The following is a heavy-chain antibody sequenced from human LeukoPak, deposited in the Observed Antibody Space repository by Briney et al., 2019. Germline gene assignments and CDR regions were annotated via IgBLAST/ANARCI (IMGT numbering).Heavy chain of an antibody. CDR1: GFTFSSYS. D-gene: IGHD3-3*01. CDR2: ISSSSSYI. J-gene: IGHJ3*02. CDR3: AKTRSGYSPDPFDI. Sequence: PGGSLRLSCAASGFTFSSYSMNWVRQAPGKGLEWVSSISSSSSYIYYADSVKGRFTISRDNSKNTLFLQMTSLRAEDTAVYFCAKTRSGYSPDPFDIWGQGTMVTVAS. V-gene: IGHV3-21*04.